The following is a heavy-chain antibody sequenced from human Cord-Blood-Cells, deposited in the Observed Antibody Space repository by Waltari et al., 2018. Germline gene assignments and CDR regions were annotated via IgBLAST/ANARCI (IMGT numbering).Heavy chain of an antibody. Sequence: QVQLQESGPGLVKPSETLSLTCTVSGGSISSHYWSWIRQPPGKGLEWIGYIYYSGSTNYNPSRKSRVTISVDTSKNQFSLKLSSVTAADTAVYYCARGANDFWSGYYNYWGQGTLVTVSS. CDR2: IYYSGST. V-gene: IGHV4-59*11. J-gene: IGHJ4*02. CDR3: ARGANDFWSGYYNY. CDR1: GGSISSHY. D-gene: IGHD3-3*01.